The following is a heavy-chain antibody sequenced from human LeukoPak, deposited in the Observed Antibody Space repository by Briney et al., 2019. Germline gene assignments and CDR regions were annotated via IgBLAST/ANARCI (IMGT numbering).Heavy chain of an antibody. Sequence: PGRSLRLSCAASGFSISSFWMHWVRQAPGKGVVWVARINSDGSSITYVDSVKGRFAISRDNAKNTFHLQMNSLTDDDTAVYYCARGAYSFDYWGQGTLVTVSS. CDR3: ARGAYSFDY. V-gene: IGHV3-74*01. J-gene: IGHJ4*02. CDR2: INSDGSSI. CDR1: GFSISSFW. D-gene: IGHD4-11*01.